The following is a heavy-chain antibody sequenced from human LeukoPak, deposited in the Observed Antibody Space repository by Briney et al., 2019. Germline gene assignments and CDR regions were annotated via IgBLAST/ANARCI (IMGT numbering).Heavy chain of an antibody. J-gene: IGHJ6*02. V-gene: IGHV1-18*01. D-gene: IGHD3-9*01. CDR1: GYTFTSYG. CDR3: ARDTDILTGYGNYGLDV. CDR2: ISAYNRNT. Sequence: ASVKVSCKASGYTFTSYGISWVRQAPGQGLEWMGWISAYNRNTNCAQKLQGRVTMTTDTSTSTAYMELRSLRSDDTAVYYCARDTDILTGYGNYGLDVWGQGTTVTISS.